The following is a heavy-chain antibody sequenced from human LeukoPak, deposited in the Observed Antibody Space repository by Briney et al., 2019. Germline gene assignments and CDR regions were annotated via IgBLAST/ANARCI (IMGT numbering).Heavy chain of an antibody. CDR3: ASGLIVVVTALSDDYYGMDV. D-gene: IGHD2-21*02. CDR1: GYTFSDYA. J-gene: IGHJ6*02. V-gene: IGHV1-3*01. Sequence: ASVKVSCKASGYTFSDYAMHWVRQAPGQRFEWMGWIDAGNGDTRYSQKFQGRVTITADESTSTAYMELSSLRSEDTAVYYCASGLIVVVTALSDDYYGMDVWGQGTTVTVSS. CDR2: IDAGNGDT.